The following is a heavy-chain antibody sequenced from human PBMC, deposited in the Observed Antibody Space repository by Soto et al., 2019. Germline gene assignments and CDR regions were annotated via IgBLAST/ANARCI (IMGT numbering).Heavy chain of an antibody. CDR3: RSSTSCYDESCVDV. Sequence: LSLTCAVSGYSISSGNYWAWIRQPPGRGLEWIGSLYHIGSTHYNTSLKSRVTISVDTSKNHFSLELSSVTATDTAIYYCRSSTSCYDESCVDVWGQGTMVTVSS. D-gene: IGHD2-2*01. J-gene: IGHJ6*02. CDR1: GYSISSGNY. CDR2: LYHIGST. V-gene: IGHV4-38-2*01.